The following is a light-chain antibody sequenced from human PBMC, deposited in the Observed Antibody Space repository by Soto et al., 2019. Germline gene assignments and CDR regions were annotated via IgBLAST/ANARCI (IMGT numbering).Light chain of an antibody. CDR1: SSNIGNNY. Sequence: QSVLTQPPSVSAAPGQKVTISCSGSSSNIGNNYVSWYQQLPGTAPKLLIYDNDKRPSGIPDRFSGSKSGTSATLGITGLQTGEEADYYCGTWDNSLSAGVFGGGTQLTVL. CDR3: GTWDNSLSAGV. J-gene: IGLJ2*01. V-gene: IGLV1-51*01. CDR2: DND.